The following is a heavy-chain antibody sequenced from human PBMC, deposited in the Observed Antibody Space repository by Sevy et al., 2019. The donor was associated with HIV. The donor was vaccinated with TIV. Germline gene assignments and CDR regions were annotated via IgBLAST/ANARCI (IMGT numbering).Heavy chain of an antibody. Sequence: GGSLRLSYAASGFSISGYGMLWVRQAPGKGLEWVAVIWYDGTNREYADSVKGRFTISRDNSKNTLYLQMNSLRVEDTAVYYCAREDIRVAGIGYYFHSWGQGTLVTVSS. J-gene: IGHJ4*02. CDR1: GFSISGYG. V-gene: IGHV3-33*01. D-gene: IGHD6-19*01. CDR2: IWYDGTNR. CDR3: AREDIRVAGIGYYFHS.